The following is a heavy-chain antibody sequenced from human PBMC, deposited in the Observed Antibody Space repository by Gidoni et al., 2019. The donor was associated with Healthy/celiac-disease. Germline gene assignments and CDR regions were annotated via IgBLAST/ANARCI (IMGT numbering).Heavy chain of an antibody. Sequence: EVQLVELGGGLVKPGGSLRLSCAASGFTCSNPWRTWVREAPGKGRECVGRIKSKTDGGTTDYAAPVKGRFTISRDDSKNTLYLQMNSLKTEDTAVYYCTTDSPSSSWFYYYYYYMDVWGKGTTVTVSS. CDR1: GFTCSNPW. J-gene: IGHJ6*03. CDR3: TTDSPSSSWFYYYYYYMDV. CDR2: IKSKTDGGTT. V-gene: IGHV3-15*07. D-gene: IGHD6-13*01.